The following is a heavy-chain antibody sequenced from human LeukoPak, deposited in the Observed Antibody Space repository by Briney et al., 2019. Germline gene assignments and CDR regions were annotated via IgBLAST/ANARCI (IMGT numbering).Heavy chain of an antibody. CDR2: IKEDGSET. CDR1: GFTFSNYG. V-gene: IGHV3-7*03. CDR3: ARDPYVSNFDY. Sequence: GGSLRLSCAASGFTFSNYGMSWVRQAPGKGPEWMGNIKEDGSETYYVDSVKGRFTISRDNSQNSLYLHMHSLRVEDTAVYYCARDPYVSNFDYWGQGTLVTVSS. J-gene: IGHJ4*02. D-gene: IGHD3-10*02.